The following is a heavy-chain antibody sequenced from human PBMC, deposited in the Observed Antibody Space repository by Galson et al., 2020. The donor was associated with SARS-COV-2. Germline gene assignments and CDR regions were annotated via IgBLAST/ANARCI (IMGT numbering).Heavy chain of an antibody. D-gene: IGHD2-21*02. V-gene: IGHV1-2*02. CDR2: VHPKTGDT. CDR3: ARDPSKLAVTPRFDF. J-gene: IGHJ4*02. Sequence: ASVKVSCKTSGYTFTGFTFTPYYIHWVRQAPGQGLEWMGWVHPKTGDTHFAQKFRGRVTMTRDTSINTVYMELRRLRSDDAAVYFCARDPSKLAVTPRFDFGGQGTLLTVSS. CDR1: GYTFTGFTFTPYY.